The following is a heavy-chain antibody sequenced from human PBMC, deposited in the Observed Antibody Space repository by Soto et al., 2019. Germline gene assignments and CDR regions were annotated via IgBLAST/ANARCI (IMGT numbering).Heavy chain of an antibody. D-gene: IGHD3-3*01. CDR3: AEAGNGYDFWSGHVYYFDY. V-gene: IGHV3-23*01. CDR2: ISGSGGST. CDR1: GFTFSSYA. Sequence: SLRLSCAASGFTFSSYAMSWVRQAPGKGLEWVSAISGSGGSTYYADSVKGRFTISRDNSKNTLYLQMNSLRAEDTAVYYCAEAGNGYDFWSGHVYYFDYWGQGTLVTVSS. J-gene: IGHJ4*02.